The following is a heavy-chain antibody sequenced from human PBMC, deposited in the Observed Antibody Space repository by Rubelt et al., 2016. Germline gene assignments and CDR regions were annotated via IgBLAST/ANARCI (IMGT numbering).Heavy chain of an antibody. Sequence: QVQLVQSGAEVKKPGASVKVSCKASGYTFTSYYMHWVRQAPGQGLEWVGIINPSGGSTSYPQKFQGRVTMTRDTSTSTVYLELSSLRSEDTAVYYCARSPRYDFEDNWFDPWGQGTLVTVSS. CDR1: GYTFTSYY. V-gene: IGHV1-46*01. CDR3: ARSPRYDFEDNWFDP. J-gene: IGHJ5*02. CDR2: INPSGGST. D-gene: IGHD3-3*01.